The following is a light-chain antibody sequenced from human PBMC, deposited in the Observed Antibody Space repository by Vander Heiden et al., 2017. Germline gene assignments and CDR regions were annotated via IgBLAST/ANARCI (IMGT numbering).Light chain of an antibody. CDR2: GNS. CDR3: QSYDSSLSGHVV. V-gene: IGLV1-40*01. J-gene: IGLJ2*01. Sequence: QSVLTQPPSVSGAPGQRVTISCTGSSPNTREGYDVHWSQQLPGTAPKLLIYGNSNRPSGVPDRFSGSKSGTSASLAITGLQAEDEADYYCQSYDSSLSGHVVFGGGTKLTVL. CDR1: SPNTREGYD.